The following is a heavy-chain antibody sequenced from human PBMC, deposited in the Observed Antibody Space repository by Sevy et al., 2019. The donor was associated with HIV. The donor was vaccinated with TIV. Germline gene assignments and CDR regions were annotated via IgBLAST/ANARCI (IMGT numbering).Heavy chain of an antibody. J-gene: IGHJ4*02. Sequence: GGSLRLSCAASRFTFSTYDMNWVRQAPGKGLEWVSYISSSSSSIYYADSVKGRFTISRDNAKNSLYLQMNSLRDEVTAVYYCARGNYYSFDYWGQGTLVTVSS. CDR1: RFTFSTYD. V-gene: IGHV3-48*02. CDR3: ARGNYYSFDY. CDR2: ISSSSSSI. D-gene: IGHD1-26*01.